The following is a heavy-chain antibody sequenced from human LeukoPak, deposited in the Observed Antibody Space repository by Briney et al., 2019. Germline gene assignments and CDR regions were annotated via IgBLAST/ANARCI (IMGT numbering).Heavy chain of an antibody. Sequence: GGSLRLSCAASGFTFSSYWMHWVRQAPGKGLEWVSTISGDGGNTFYADSVKGRFTISRDNSKNTLYLQVNSLRAEDTAIYYCAKDRVNWYFDLWGRGTLVTVSS. J-gene: IGHJ2*01. CDR3: AKDRVNWYFDL. V-gene: IGHV3-23*01. CDR1: GFTFSSYW. D-gene: IGHD3-10*01. CDR2: ISGDGGNT.